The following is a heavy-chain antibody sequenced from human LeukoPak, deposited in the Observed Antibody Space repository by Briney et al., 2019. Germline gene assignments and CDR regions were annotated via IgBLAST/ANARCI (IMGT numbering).Heavy chain of an antibody. D-gene: IGHD5-18*01. CDR1: GDSISSSTYY. V-gene: IGHV4-39*02. Sequence: SETLSLTCTVSGDSISSSTYYWGWIRQPPGKGLEWIGSIYFSGSTYYNPSLKNRVTISVDTSKNQFSLNLRSVTAADTAVYYCARERGYSYSNWFDPWGQGTLVTVSS. J-gene: IGHJ5*02. CDR2: IYFSGST. CDR3: ARERGYSYSNWFDP.